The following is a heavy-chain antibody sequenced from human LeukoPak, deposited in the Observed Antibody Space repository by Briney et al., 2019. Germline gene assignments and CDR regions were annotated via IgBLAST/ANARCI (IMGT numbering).Heavy chain of an antibody. Sequence: RGSVRLPCAASGFIFSSYRMNWVRQAPGKGLEWVALIWYDGSNKYYAESVKGRFTISRDNSKNTLYLQMNSLRAEDTAVYYCARGSYGPQYYYGMDVWGQGTTVTVSS. J-gene: IGHJ6*02. CDR1: GFIFSSYR. D-gene: IGHD5-18*01. CDR3: ARGSYGPQYYYGMDV. CDR2: IWYDGSNK. V-gene: IGHV3-33*08.